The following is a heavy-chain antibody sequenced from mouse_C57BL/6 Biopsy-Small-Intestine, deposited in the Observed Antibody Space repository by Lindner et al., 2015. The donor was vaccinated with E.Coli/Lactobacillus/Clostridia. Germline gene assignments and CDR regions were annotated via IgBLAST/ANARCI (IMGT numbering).Heavy chain of an antibody. J-gene: IGHJ1*01. D-gene: IGHD1-1*02. V-gene: IGHV1-53*01. Sequence: SVKVSCKASGYTFTGNFMHWVRQAPGQGLEWMGWINPNSGGTHYGQKFQGRVTMTRDTSISTAYMELSRLRSDDTAVYYCTRETDYYSGTTDTFDIWGPGTMVTVSS. CDR2: INPNSGGT. CDR3: TRETDYYSGTTDTFDI. CDR1: GYTFTGNF.